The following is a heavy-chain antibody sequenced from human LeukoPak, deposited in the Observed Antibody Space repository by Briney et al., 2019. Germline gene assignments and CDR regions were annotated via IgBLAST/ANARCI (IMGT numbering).Heavy chain of an antibody. Sequence: GGSLRLSCITSGFTHGDYGMSWFRQAPGKGLEWVGFIRSGGTTEYAASVKGRFTISRDDSQSIAYLQMNSLKTDDTAVYYCYRPGTRPMYYFEYWGQGTLVTVSS. CDR1: GFTHGDYG. CDR3: YRPGTRPMYYFEY. D-gene: IGHD1-7*01. J-gene: IGHJ4*02. V-gene: IGHV3-49*03. CDR2: IRSGGTT.